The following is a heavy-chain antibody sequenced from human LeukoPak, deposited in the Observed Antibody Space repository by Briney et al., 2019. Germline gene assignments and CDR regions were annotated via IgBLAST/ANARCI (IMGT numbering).Heavy chain of an antibody. CDR3: AKGQELDDGVFDS. J-gene: IGHJ4*02. D-gene: IGHD1-1*01. V-gene: IGHV3-23*01. Sequence: GGSLRLSCAASGFTFSNAWMSWVRQVPGKGLEWVSTIRSNGDTTYNADSVKGRFTISRDNSKNTLYLELNSLRVEDTATFYCAKGQELDDGVFDSWGQGTMVTVSS. CDR2: IRSNGDTT. CDR1: GFTFSNAW.